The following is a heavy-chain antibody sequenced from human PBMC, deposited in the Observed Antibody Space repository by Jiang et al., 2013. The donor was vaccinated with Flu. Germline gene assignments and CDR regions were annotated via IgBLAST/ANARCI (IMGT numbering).Heavy chain of an antibody. Sequence: LESGGGLVQPGGSLRLSCAASGFTFSSYWMSWVRQAPGKGLEWVANIKQDGSEKYYVDSVKGRFTISRDNAKNSLYLQMNSLRAEDTAVYYCARDWGYCSSTSCYHYYYYYGMDVWGQGTTVTVSS. CDR3: ARDWGYCSSTSCYHYYYYYGMDV. V-gene: IGHV3-7*01. J-gene: IGHJ6*02. CDR2: IKQDGSEK. CDR1: GFTFSSYW. D-gene: IGHD2-2*01.